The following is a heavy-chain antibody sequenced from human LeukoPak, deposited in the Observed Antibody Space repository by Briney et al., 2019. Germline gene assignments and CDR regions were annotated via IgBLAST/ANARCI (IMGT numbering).Heavy chain of an antibody. CDR1: GFTVSSNY. V-gene: IGHV3-30*03. CDR3: VRDRDWSFDY. D-gene: IGHD2-21*02. CDR2: ISNDGNRK. J-gene: IGHJ4*02. Sequence: AGGSLRLSCAASGFTVSSNYMSWVRQAPGKGLEWQAFISNDGNRKYYADSVKGRFIISRDNSENTVSLQMSSLRTEDTAVYHCVRDRDWSFDYWGQGILVTVSS.